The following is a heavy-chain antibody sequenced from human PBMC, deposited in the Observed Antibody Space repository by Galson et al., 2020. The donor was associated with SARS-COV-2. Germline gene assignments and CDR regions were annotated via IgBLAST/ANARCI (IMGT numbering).Heavy chain of an antibody. D-gene: IGHD6-19*01. CDR2: VLNSGTT. V-gene: IGHV4-39*07. Sequence: SQTLSLTCTVSGGSIRSSNYYWGWIRQPPGKGLEWIGSVLNSGTTHYSPSLQSRATISVDTSKNQFSLNLNSVTAADTAMYYCARDATISGWYNCFDPWGQGTLVTVSS. CDR3: ARDATISGWYNCFDP. J-gene: IGHJ5*02. CDR1: GGSIRSSNYY.